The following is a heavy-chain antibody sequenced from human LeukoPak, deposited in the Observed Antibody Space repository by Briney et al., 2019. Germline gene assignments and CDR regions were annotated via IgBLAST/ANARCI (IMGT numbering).Heavy chain of an antibody. CDR3: ARSMYGEGRRIIDFDY. D-gene: IGHD4/OR15-4a*01. J-gene: IGHJ4*02. Sequence: PGGSLRLSCAASGFTFSDHYIDWVRQAPGKGLEWVARTRNKVNSYTTAYAASVTGRFTVSRDDSSNSVYLQMNSLKIEETAVYYCARSMYGEGRRIIDFDYWGQGSLLTVSS. CDR1: GFTFSDHY. V-gene: IGHV3-72*01. CDR2: TRNKVNSYTT.